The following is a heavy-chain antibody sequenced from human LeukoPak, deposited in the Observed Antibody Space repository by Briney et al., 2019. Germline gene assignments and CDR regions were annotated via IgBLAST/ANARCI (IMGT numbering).Heavy chain of an antibody. Sequence: SETLSLTCAVYGGSFSGYYWSWIRQPPGKGLEWIGEINHSGSTNYNPSLKSRVTISVDTSKNQFSLKLSSVTAADTAVYYCARGVQAEWFGEFHPYYFDYWGQGTLVTVSS. V-gene: IGHV4-34*01. D-gene: IGHD3-10*01. CDR2: INHSGST. J-gene: IGHJ4*02. CDR3: ARGVQAEWFGEFHPYYFDY. CDR1: GGSFSGYY.